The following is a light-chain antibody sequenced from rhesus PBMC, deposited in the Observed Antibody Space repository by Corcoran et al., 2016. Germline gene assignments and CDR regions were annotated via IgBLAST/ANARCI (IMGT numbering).Light chain of an antibody. CDR3: QQYSNWPLT. CDR1: QSVSSS. CDR2: GAS. V-gene: IGKV3-42*03. J-gene: IGKJ4*01. Sequence: EIVMTQSPATLSLSPGERATLSCRASQSVSSSLAWYQQNLGQAPRLLIYGASSRATGIPDRFSGSGSGTEFTLTISSLEPEDFAVYYCQQYSNWPLTFGGGTKVEIK.